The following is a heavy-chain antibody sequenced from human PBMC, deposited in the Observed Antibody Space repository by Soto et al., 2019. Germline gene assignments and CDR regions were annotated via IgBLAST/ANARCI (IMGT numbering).Heavy chain of an antibody. Sequence: QVQLQESGPGLVKPSQTLSLTCTVSGGSISSGGYYWSWIRQHPGQGLEWIGYIYYSGSTYYNPSLKSRVTVSVDTSKNHCSLKLSSVTPADTAVYYCARVRIAAADTRIFDYWGQGTLVTVSS. V-gene: IGHV4-31*03. CDR3: ARVRIAAADTRIFDY. J-gene: IGHJ4*02. CDR2: IYYSGST. D-gene: IGHD6-13*01. CDR1: GGSISSGGYY.